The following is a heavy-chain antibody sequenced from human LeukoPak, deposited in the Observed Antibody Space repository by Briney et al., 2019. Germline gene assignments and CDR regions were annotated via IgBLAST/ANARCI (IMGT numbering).Heavy chain of an antibody. CDR1: GFTFSSYA. Sequence: GGSLRLSCAASGFTFSSYAMSWVRQAPGKGLEWVSAISGSGGSTYYADSVKGRFTTSRDNSKNTVYLQMNSLRSEDTAMYYCAKELGSGGCFDYWGQGTLVTVSS. V-gene: IGHV3-23*01. J-gene: IGHJ4*02. CDR3: AKELGSGGCFDY. D-gene: IGHD3-10*01. CDR2: ISGSGGST.